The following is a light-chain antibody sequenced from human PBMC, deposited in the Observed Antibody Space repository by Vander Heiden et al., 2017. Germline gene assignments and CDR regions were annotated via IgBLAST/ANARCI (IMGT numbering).Light chain of an antibody. V-gene: IGKV2D-29*01. Sequence: DTATTQTPLPLSVTPRQSASIPCKSSQSRLHSDGKTDLYWYLQRPGQPPQLLIYEVSNRFSGVPDRFSGSGSGTDFTLKISRVEAEDVEVYYCMQSIQLPLTFGRGTKVEIK. J-gene: IGKJ4*01. CDR1: QSRLHSDGKTD. CDR3: MQSIQLPLT. CDR2: EVS.